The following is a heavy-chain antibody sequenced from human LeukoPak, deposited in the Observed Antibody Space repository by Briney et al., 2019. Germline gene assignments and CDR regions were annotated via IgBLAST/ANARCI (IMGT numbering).Heavy chain of an antibody. Sequence: PSETLSLTCTVSGGSISSGSYYWSWIRQPAGKGLEWIGRIYTSGSTNYNPSLKSRVTISVDTSKNQFSLMLSSVTAADTAVYYCTRDRGQWLVDYWGQGTLVTVSS. CDR1: GGSISSGSYY. J-gene: IGHJ4*02. CDR2: IYTSGST. CDR3: TRDRGQWLVDY. D-gene: IGHD6-19*01. V-gene: IGHV4-61*02.